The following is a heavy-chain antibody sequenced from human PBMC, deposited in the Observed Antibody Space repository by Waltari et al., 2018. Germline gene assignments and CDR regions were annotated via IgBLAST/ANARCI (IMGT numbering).Heavy chain of an antibody. V-gene: IGHV3-74*01. CDR2: INSDDSTT. J-gene: IGHJ2*01. CDR3: ARAQLTMARNLDL. CDR1: GFTFSSYG. Sequence: VQLVESGGGLVQPGGSLGLSCVTSGFTFSSYGMHWVRQVPGKGRVWVSRINSDDSTTSYADSVKRRFTISSDNAKNTLYLQMNSLRADDTSVYFCARAQLTMARNLDLWGRGTLVTVSS. D-gene: IGHD3-10*01.